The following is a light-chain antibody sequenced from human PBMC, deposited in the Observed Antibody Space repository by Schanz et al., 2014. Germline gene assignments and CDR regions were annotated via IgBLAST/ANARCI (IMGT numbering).Light chain of an antibody. Sequence: QSVLTQPPSVSGTPGQRVTISCSGSSSNIGSNYVYWYQQLPGTAPKLLIYRNNQRPSGVPDRFSGSKSGTSASLAISGLQSEDEADYYCAAWDDSLNGRVFGGGTKLTVL. CDR1: SSNIGSNY. V-gene: IGLV1-47*01. J-gene: IGLJ3*02. CDR3: AAWDDSLNGRV. CDR2: RNN.